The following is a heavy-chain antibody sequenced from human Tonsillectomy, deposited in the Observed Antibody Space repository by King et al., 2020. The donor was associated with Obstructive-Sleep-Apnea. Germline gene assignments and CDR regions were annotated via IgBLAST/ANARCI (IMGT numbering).Heavy chain of an antibody. Sequence: QLQESGPGLVKPSQTLSLTCTVSGCSISSGDYYWSWIRQPPGKGLEWIGYIYYSGSTYYNPSLKSRVTISVDTSTNQFSLKLSSVTAADTAVYYCARDPNYYDSSGYSDYWGQGTLVTVSS. V-gene: IGHV4-30-4*01. CDR3: ARDPNYYDSSGYSDY. CDR1: GCSISSGDYY. CDR2: IYYSGST. D-gene: IGHD3-22*01. J-gene: IGHJ4*02.